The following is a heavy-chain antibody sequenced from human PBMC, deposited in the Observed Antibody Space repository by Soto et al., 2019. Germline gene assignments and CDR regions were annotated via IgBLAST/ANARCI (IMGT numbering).Heavy chain of an antibody. CDR3: AREVVVGGSLWLDP. V-gene: IGHV1-8*01. CDR2: MNANVDAT. Sequence: QVQLVQSGAEVKKPGASVKVSCKASGFTFASNDINWVRQAPGQGLQWMGWMNANVDATDSPQEFKGRVSMTWNASISTAYLELNNLKSDDTAVYYCAREVVVGGSLWLDPWGQGSLVTVSS. J-gene: IGHJ5*02. D-gene: IGHD2-15*01. CDR1: GFTFASND.